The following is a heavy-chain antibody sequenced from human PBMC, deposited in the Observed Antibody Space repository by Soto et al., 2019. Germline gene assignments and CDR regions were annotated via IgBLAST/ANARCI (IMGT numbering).Heavy chain of an antibody. CDR2: ITWNSGSI. Sequence: EVQLVESGGGLVQPGRSLRLSCEASGFNFADYDMNWVRRGPGKGLEWVSRITWNSGSITYADSVKGRFTISRDNAKNSLYLQMNSLRSEDTALYYCAKAHIHTAVVTAIPFDSWGQGTLVTVSS. CDR3: AKAHIHTAVVTAIPFDS. V-gene: IGHV3-9*01. D-gene: IGHD2-21*02. J-gene: IGHJ5*01. CDR1: GFNFADYD.